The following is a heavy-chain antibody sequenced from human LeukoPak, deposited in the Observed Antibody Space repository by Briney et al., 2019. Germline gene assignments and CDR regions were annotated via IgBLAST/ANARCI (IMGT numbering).Heavy chain of an antibody. CDR3: TTYSSSDLFDY. CDR1: GFTFSNAW. D-gene: IGHD6-13*01. CDR2: IKSKTDGGTT. V-gene: IGHV3-15*07. Sequence: PGGSLRLSCAASGFTFSNAWMNWVHQAPGYGLEWVGRIKSKTDGGTTDYAAPVKGRFTISRDDSKNTLYLQMNSLKTEDTAVYYCTTYSSSDLFDYWGQGTLVTVSS. J-gene: IGHJ4*02.